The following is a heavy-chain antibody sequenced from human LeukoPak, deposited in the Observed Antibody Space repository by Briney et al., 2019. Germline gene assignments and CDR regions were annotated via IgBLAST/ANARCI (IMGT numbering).Heavy chain of an antibody. CDR1: GGSFSGYY. V-gene: IGHV4-34*01. Sequence: SETLSLTCAVYGGSFSGYYWSWIRQPPGKGLEWIGEINHSGSTNYNPSLKSRVTISVDTSKNQFSLKLSSVTAADTAVYYCARDVRYYGSGSYYVAYYYYGMDVWGQGTTVTVSS. CDR2: INHSGST. D-gene: IGHD3-10*01. CDR3: ARDVRYYGSGSYYVAYYYYGMDV. J-gene: IGHJ6*02.